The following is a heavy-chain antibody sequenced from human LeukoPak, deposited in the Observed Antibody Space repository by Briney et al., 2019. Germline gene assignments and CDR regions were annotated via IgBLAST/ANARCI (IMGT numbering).Heavy chain of an antibody. Sequence: PSETLSLTCNVSGGSISSYYWTWVRQPLGQTLQWIGNVYFNGDTDFNPSLTSRVTISVDTSNNQFSLKLSSVTAADTAVYYCARQFGLMRSYRHLDHWGPGILVTVSA. CDR3: ARQFGLMRSYRHLDH. J-gene: IGHJ4*02. CDR1: GGSISSYY. CDR2: VYFNGDT. D-gene: IGHD3/OR15-3a*01. V-gene: IGHV4-59*08.